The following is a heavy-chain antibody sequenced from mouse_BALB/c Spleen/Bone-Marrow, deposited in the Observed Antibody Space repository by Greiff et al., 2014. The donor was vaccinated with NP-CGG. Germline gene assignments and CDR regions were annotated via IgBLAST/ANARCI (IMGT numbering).Heavy chain of an antibody. CDR2: IYPGNSDT. CDR3: TLAYFGQGDWFFDV. J-gene: IGHJ1*01. D-gene: IGHD2-10*01. CDR1: DYTFTSYR. V-gene: IGHV1-5*01. Sequence: VQLKESGTVLARPGASVKMSCKASDYTFTSYRMHWLKQRPGRGLEWIGAIYPGNSDTSYNQKFKGKAELTAVTSTSTAYMDLSSLTNEDSAVYYCTLAYFGQGDWFFDVWGAGTTVTVSS.